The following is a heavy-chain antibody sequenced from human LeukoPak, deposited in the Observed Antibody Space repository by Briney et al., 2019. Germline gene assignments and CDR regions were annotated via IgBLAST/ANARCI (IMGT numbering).Heavy chain of an antibody. D-gene: IGHD2-2*01. CDR1: GYTFTSYY. V-gene: IGHV1-46*01. J-gene: IGHJ5*02. Sequence: ASVKVSCKASGYTFTSYYMQWVREAPGQGLEWMGIINPSGGSTSYAQKFQGRVTMTRDTSTSTVYMELSSLRSEDTAVYYCARDSWYQLLRGTFDPWGQGTLVTVSS. CDR3: ARDSWYQLLRGTFDP. CDR2: INPSGGST.